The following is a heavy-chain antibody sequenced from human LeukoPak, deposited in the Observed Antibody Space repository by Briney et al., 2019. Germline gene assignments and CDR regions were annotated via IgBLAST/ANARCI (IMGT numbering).Heavy chain of an antibody. Sequence: GGSLRLSFAASGFTFNTYWMHWVRPAPGKGLVWVSSINADGSSTSYADSMRGRFTISRDNAKNTLYLQMNSLRAEDTAVYYCARDWEYWGQGTLVTVSS. CDR2: INADGSST. D-gene: IGHD1-26*01. CDR3: ARDWEY. V-gene: IGHV3-74*01. J-gene: IGHJ4*02. CDR1: GFTFNTYW.